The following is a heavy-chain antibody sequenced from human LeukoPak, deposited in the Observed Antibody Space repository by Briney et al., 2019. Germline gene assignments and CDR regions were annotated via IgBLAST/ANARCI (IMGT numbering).Heavy chain of an antibody. CDR2: INHSGST. CDR1: GGSFSGYY. J-gene: IGHJ4*02. Sequence: SETLSLTCAVYGGSFSGYYWCWIRQPPGKGLERIGEINHSGSTNYNPSLKSRVTISVDTSKNQFSLKLSSVTAADTAVYYCARGRGGYSGYEFDYWGQGTLVTVSS. D-gene: IGHD5-12*01. CDR3: ARGRGGYSGYEFDY. V-gene: IGHV4-34*01.